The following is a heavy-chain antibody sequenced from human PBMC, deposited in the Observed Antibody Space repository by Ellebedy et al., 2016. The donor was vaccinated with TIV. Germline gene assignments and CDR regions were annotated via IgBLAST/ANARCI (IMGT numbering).Heavy chain of an antibody. Sequence: SETLSLTCTVSGGSISSYYWSWIRQPPGKGLEWIGYIYYSGSTNYNPSLKSRVTISVDTSKNQFSLKLSSVTAADTAVYYCARSFGVVRGVISWFDPWGQGTLVTVSS. J-gene: IGHJ5*02. CDR2: IYYSGST. CDR3: ARSFGVVRGVISWFDP. V-gene: IGHV4-59*08. CDR1: GGSISSYY. D-gene: IGHD3-10*01.